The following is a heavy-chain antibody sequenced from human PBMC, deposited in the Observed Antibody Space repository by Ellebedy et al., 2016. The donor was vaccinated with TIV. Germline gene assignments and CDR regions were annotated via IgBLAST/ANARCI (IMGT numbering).Heavy chain of an antibody. V-gene: IGHV5-51*01. CDR3: TRGVVPAAKPPPGFDP. CDR2: IYPGDSDT. Sequence: PGGSLRLSCKGSGYSFTSYWIGWVRQMPGKGLEWMGIIYPGDSDTRYSPSFQGQVTISADKSISTAYLQWSSLKASDTAMYYCTRGVVPAAKPPPGFDPWGQGTLVTVSS. D-gene: IGHD2-2*01. CDR1: GYSFTSYW. J-gene: IGHJ5*02.